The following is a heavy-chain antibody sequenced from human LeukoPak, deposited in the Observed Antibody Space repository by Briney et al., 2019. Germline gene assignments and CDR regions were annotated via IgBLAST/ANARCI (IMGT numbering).Heavy chain of an antibody. V-gene: IGHV3-49*04. CDR2: IRSKAYGGTT. CDR3: TRERYGDYVGAGVDL. D-gene: IGHD4-17*01. Sequence: GGSLRLSCTASGFTFGDYAMSWVRQAPGKGLEWVGFIRSKAYGGTTEYAASVKGRFTISRDDSKSIAYLQMNSLKTEDTAVYYCTRERYGDYVGAGVDLWGRGTLVTVSS. J-gene: IGHJ2*01. CDR1: GFTFGDYA.